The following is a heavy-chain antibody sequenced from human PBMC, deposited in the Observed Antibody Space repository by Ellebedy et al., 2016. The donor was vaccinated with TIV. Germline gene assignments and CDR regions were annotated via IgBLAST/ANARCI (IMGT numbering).Heavy chain of an antibody. CDR1: GGSISSGGYY. D-gene: IGHD3-10*01. J-gene: IGHJ4*02. CDR3: ARGRRITMVRGVTDY. CDR2: IYYSGST. V-gene: IGHV4-31*03. Sequence: SETLPLTCTVSGGSISSGGYYWSWIRQHPGKGLEWIGYIYYSGSTNYNPSLKSRVTISVDTSKNQFSLKLFSVTAADTAVYYCARGRRITMVRGVTDYWGQGTLVAVS.